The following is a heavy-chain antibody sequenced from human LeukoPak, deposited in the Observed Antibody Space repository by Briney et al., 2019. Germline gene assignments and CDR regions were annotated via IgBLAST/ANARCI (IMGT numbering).Heavy chain of an antibody. V-gene: IGHV3-21*01. CDR2: ISSSSRYI. Sequence: GGSLRLSCAASGFTFSNYSMNWVRQAPGKGLEWVSSISSSSRYIYYADSVKGRFTISRDNAKNSLYLQMNSLRADDTAVYYCARDRDWNSGFDYWGQGTLVTVSS. CDR1: GFTFSNYS. J-gene: IGHJ4*02. D-gene: IGHD1-7*01. CDR3: ARDRDWNSGFDY.